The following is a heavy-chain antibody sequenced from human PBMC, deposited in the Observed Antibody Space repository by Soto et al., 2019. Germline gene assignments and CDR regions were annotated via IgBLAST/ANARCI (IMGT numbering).Heavy chain of an antibody. J-gene: IGHJ6*02. V-gene: IGHV1-69*13. CDR2: IIPIFGTA. Sequence: SVKVSCKACGYSFFDYVITWVRQAPGQGLEWMGGIIPIFGTANYAQKFQGRVTITADESTSTAYMELSSLRSEDTAVYYCARLYCSGGSCYSYYYYYGMDVWGQGTTVTVSS. CDR3: ARLYCSGGSCYSYYYYYGMDV. D-gene: IGHD2-15*01. CDR1: GYSFFDYV.